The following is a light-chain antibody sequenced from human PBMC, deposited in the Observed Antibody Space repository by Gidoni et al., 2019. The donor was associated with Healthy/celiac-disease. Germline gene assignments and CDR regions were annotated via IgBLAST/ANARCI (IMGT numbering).Light chain of an antibody. V-gene: IGKV1-9*01. CDR2: AAS. J-gene: IGKJ3*01. CDR3: QQLYSYPFT. CDR1: QGISSY. Sequence: DIRLTQSPSFLSASVGARVTITCRASQGISSYLAWYQQKPGKAPNLLIYAASTLQSGVPSRFSGRGSGTEFTLTISSLQPEDFATYYCQQLYSYPFTFGPGTKVDIK.